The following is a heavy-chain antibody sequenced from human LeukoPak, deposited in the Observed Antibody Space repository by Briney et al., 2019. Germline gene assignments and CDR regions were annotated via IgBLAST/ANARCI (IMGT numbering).Heavy chain of an antibody. CDR1: GGTFSSYA. CDR2: FVPSFGTA. V-gene: IGHV1-69*05. D-gene: IGHD3-22*01. Sequence: SSVKVSCKASGGTFSSYAISWVRQAPGQGLEWMGGFVPSFGTANYAQKFQGRVTITTDESTSTAYMELSSLRSEDTAVSYCARVATYYYDSSGYLMSYWGQGTLVTVSS. CDR3: ARVATYYYDSSGYLMSY. J-gene: IGHJ4*02.